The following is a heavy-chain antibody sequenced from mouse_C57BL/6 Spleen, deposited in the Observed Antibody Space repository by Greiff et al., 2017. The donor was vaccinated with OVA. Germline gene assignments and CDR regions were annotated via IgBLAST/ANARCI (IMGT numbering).Heavy chain of an antibody. CDR2: ISYDGSN. J-gene: IGHJ4*01. CDR1: GYSITSGYY. V-gene: IGHV3-6*01. Sequence: VQLKESGPGLVKPSQSLSLTCSVTGYSITSGYYWNWIRQFPGNKLEWMGYISYDGSNNYNPSLKNRISITRDTSKNQFLLKLNSVTTEDTATYYCARDRRGYDAMDYWGQGTSVTVSS. CDR3: ARDRRGYDAMDY.